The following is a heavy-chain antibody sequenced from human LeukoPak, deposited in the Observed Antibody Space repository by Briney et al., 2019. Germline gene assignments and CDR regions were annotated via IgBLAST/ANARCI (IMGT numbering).Heavy chain of an antibody. CDR3: ARDLSGYCSGGSCYNWFDP. Sequence: SETLSLTCTVSGGSVSSGSYYWSWIRQPPGKGLEWIGYIYYSGSTNYNPSLKSRVTISVDTSKNQFSLKLSSVTAADTAVYYCARDLSGYCSGGSCYNWFDPWGQGTLVTVSS. CDR1: GGSVSSGSYY. CDR2: IYYSGST. V-gene: IGHV4-61*01. D-gene: IGHD2-15*01. J-gene: IGHJ5*02.